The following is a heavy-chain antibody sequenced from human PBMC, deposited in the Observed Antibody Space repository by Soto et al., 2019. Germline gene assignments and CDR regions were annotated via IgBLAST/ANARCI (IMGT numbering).Heavy chain of an antibody. CDR2: ISGSGGNI. V-gene: IGHV3-23*01. CDR3: ATQDFRGTTGTT. CDR1: GFTFSRYA. J-gene: IGHJ4*02. D-gene: IGHD1-1*01. Sequence: EVQLLESGGGLVQPGGSLRLFCAASGFTFSRYAMGWVRQAPGKGLEWVSVISGSGGNIHYADSVKGRFTISRDNSKNTLYLQMNSLRVEDTAVYNCATQDFRGTTGTTWGQGTLVTVSS.